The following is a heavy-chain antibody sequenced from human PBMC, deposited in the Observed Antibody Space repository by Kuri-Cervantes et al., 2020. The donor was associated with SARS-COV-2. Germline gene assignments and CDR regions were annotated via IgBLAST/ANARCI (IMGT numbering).Heavy chain of an antibody. CDR1: GFTFSDSA. Sequence: ESLKISCAASGFTFSDSAMNWVRQAPGKGLEWVSAISTSGAYTYYADPVKGRFTTSRDNSNNTLNLQMKHLRAEDTAVYYCAKSPRTGGPGTSGEDWGQGTLVTVSS. D-gene: IGHD1/OR15-1a*01. J-gene: IGHJ4*02. CDR2: ISTSGAYT. V-gene: IGHV3-23*01. CDR3: AKSPRTGGPGTSGED.